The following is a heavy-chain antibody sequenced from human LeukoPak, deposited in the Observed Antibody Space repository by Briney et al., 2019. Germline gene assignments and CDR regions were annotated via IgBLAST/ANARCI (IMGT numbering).Heavy chain of an antibody. J-gene: IGHJ5*02. Sequence: SETLSLTCAVYGGSFSGYYWSWIRQPPGKGLEWIGEINHSGSTNYNPSLKSRVTISVDASKNQFSLKLSSVTAADTAVYYCARVNCSSTSCYFNWFDPWGQGTLVPVSS. CDR2: INHSGST. V-gene: IGHV4-34*01. CDR3: ARVNCSSTSCYFNWFDP. CDR1: GGSFSGYY. D-gene: IGHD2-2*01.